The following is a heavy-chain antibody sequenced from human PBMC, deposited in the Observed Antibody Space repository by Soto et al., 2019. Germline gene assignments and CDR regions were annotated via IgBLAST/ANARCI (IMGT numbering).Heavy chain of an antibody. D-gene: IGHD2-15*01. Sequence: QVQLVQSGAEVKKPGSSVKVSCKASGGTFSSYAISWVRQAPGQGLEWMGGIIPIFGTANYAQKFQGRVTITADESTSTAYMELSSLRSEDTAVYYCARDTPSGLNYSYGMDVWGQGTTVTVSS. V-gene: IGHV1-69*01. CDR2: IIPIFGTA. CDR3: ARDTPSGLNYSYGMDV. J-gene: IGHJ6*02. CDR1: GGTFSSYA.